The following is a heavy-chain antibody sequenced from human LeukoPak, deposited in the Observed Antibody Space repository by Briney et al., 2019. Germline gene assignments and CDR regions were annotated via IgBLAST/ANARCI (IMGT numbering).Heavy chain of an antibody. D-gene: IGHD2-2*02. Sequence: SETLSLTCTVPGGSISSSSYYWGWIRQPPGKGLEWIGSIYYSGSTYYNPSLKSRVTISVDTSKNQFSLKLSSVTAADTAVYYCARSTKLGYCSSTSCYKNAFDIWGQGTMVTVSS. CDR1: GGSISSSSYY. J-gene: IGHJ3*02. CDR3: ARSTKLGYCSSTSCYKNAFDI. V-gene: IGHV4-39*01. CDR2: IYYSGST.